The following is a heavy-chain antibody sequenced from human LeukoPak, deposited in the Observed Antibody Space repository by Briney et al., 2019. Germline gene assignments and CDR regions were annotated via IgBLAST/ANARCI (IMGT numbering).Heavy chain of an antibody. CDR1: GFTFSTYG. D-gene: IGHD1-14*01. V-gene: IGHV3-23*01. J-gene: IGHJ4*02. CDR2: IGGSGVST. Sequence: GGSLRLSCAAAGFTFSTYGMTWVRQAPGKGLEWVSAIGGSGVSTYYADSVKGRFTISRDNSKNTLYLQMSSLRADDTAVYYCARRSMTTFDYWGQGSLLTVSS. CDR3: ARRSMTTFDY.